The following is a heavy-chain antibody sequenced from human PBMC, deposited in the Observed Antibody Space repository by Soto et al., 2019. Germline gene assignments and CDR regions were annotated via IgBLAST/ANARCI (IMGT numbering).Heavy chain of an antibody. Sequence: EVQLVESGGDLVKPEESLRLSCAASGFSFSSYNMKWVRQAPGKGLEWVSSISTSGSYIFYAGSVRGRFTIFRDDAKNSLHLQMNSLRVEDTAVYYCATIGDRDGFDIWGQGTTVIVSS. J-gene: IGHJ3*02. D-gene: IGHD4-17*01. V-gene: IGHV3-21*06. CDR1: GFSFSSYN. CDR2: ISTSGSYI. CDR3: ATIGDRDGFDI.